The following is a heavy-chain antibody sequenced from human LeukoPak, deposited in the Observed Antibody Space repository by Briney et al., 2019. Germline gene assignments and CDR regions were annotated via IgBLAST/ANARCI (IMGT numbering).Heavy chain of an antibody. V-gene: IGHV4-61*02. J-gene: IGHJ6*03. CDR2: IYTSGST. D-gene: IGHD2-21*01. CDR1: GGSISSGSYY. Sequence: SQTLSLTCTVSGGSISSGSYYWSWIRQPPGKGLEWIGRIYTSGSTNYNPSLKSRVTISVDTSKNQFSLKLSSVTAADTAVYYCARESLWYMDVWGKGTTVTISS. CDR3: ARESLWYMDV.